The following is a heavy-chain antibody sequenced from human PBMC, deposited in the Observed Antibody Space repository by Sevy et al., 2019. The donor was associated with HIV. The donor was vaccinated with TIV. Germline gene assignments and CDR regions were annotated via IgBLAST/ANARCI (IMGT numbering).Heavy chain of an antibody. Sequence: LSLTCAASGFTSSSYAMSWVRQAPGKGLEWVSAISGSGGSTYYADSVKGRFTISRDNSKNTLYLQMNSLRAEDTAVYYCAKDFGYDILTGYAGFDYWGQGTLVTVSS. CDR2: ISGSGGST. CDR3: AKDFGYDILTGYAGFDY. CDR1: GFTSSSYA. V-gene: IGHV3-23*01. J-gene: IGHJ4*02. D-gene: IGHD3-9*01.